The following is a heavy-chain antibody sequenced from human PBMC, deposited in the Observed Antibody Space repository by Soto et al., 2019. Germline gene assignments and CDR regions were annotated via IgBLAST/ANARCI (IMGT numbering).Heavy chain of an antibody. CDR1: GFTFSSYW. V-gene: IGHV3-7*01. Sequence: ESVGGLVQPGGSLRLSCAASGFTFSSYWMNWVRQAPGKGLEWVANIKQDGSEKYYVDSVKGRFTISRDNTKNSLYLQMNSLRAEDTAVYYCAREQLQVVIPDYWGQGTLVTVSS. CDR3: AREQLQVVIPDY. J-gene: IGHJ4*02. CDR2: IKQDGSEK. D-gene: IGHD6-13*01.